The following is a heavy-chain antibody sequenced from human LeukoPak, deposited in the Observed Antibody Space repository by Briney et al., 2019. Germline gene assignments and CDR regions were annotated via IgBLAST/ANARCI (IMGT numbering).Heavy chain of an antibody. Sequence: GGSLRLSCAASGFTCDDYALHWVRQAPGKGLEWVSLISGDGGSTYYADSVKGRFTISRDNSKNSLYLQMNSLRTEDTALYYCAKDWGAYYDSSGFYSGDFDYWGQGTLVTVSS. CDR1: GFTCDDYA. J-gene: IGHJ4*02. CDR2: ISGDGGST. D-gene: IGHD3-22*01. CDR3: AKDWGAYYDSSGFYSGDFDY. V-gene: IGHV3-43*02.